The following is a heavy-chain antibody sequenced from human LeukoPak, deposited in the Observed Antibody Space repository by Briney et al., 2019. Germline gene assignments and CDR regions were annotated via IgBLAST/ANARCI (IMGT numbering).Heavy chain of an antibody. CDR1: GFTFTSYS. Sequence: PGGSLRLSCAASGFTFTSYSMNWVRQAPGKGLEWVSTISGGGGSTYYADSVKGRFTISRDNSKNTLYLQMNSLRAEDTAVYYCAKDESFAAAAGNSFYFDYWGQGTLVTVSS. CDR3: AKDESFAAAAGNSFYFDY. CDR2: ISGGGGST. V-gene: IGHV3-23*01. D-gene: IGHD6-13*01. J-gene: IGHJ4*02.